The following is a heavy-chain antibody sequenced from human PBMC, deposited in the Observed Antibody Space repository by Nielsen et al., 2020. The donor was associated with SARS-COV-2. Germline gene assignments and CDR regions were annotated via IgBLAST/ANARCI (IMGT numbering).Heavy chain of an antibody. V-gene: IGHV3-30*04. CDR1: GFTFSSYA. J-gene: IGHJ4*02. CDR3: TTDPVKLGIAY. CDR2: ISYDGSNK. Sequence: GGSLRLSCAASGFTFSSYAMHWVRQAPGKGLEWVAVISYDGSNKYYADSVKGRFTISRDNSKNTLYLQMNSLKTEDTAMYYCTTDPVKLGIAYWGQGTLVTVSS. D-gene: IGHD3-16*01.